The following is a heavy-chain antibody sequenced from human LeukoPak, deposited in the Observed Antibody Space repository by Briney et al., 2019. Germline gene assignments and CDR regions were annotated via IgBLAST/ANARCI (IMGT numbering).Heavy chain of an antibody. D-gene: IGHD3-10*01. CDR2: ISGSGGST. V-gene: IGHV3-23*01. CDR1: GFTFSSYA. CDR3: AKGYQNYGSGSYYNDWYFDY. J-gene: IGHJ4*02. Sequence: GGSLRLSCAASGFTFSSYAMSWVRRAPGKGLEWVSAISGSGGSTYYADSVKGRFTISRDNSKNTLYQQMNSLRAEDTAVYYCAKGYQNYGSGSYYNDWYFDYWGQGTLATVSS.